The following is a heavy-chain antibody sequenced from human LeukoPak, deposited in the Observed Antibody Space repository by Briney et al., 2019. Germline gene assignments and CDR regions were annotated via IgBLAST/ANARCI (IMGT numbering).Heavy chain of an antibody. CDR1: GFTFSSYA. CDR3: VCRSGLSDYY. J-gene: IGHJ4*02. Sequence: GGSLRLYCAASGFTFSSYAMSCVRQAPGKGLECVSAISGSGCSTYYADSVKGRFTISRDNSKNTLYLQMHSLRAEDTAVYYCVCRSGLSDYYWGQETPVTVSS. V-gene: IGHV3-23*01. D-gene: IGHD3-3*01. CDR2: ISGSGCST.